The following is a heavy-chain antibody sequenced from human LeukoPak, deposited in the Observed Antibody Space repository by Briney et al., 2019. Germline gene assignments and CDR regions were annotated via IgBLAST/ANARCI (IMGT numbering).Heavy chain of an antibody. D-gene: IGHD3-22*01. V-gene: IGHV3-30*02. J-gene: IGHJ4*02. CDR2: IRYDGSNK. CDR1: GFTFSSYG. Sequence: GGSLRLSCAASGFTFSSYGMHWVRQAPGKGLEWVTFIRYDGSNKHYADSVKGRFTISRDNSKNTLYLQMNSLRAEDTAVYYCAKDYVTWATVVLNPVDYWGQGTLVTVSS. CDR3: AKDYVTWATVVLNPVDY.